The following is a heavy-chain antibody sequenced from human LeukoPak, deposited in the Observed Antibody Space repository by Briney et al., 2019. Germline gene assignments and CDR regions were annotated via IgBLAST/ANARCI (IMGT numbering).Heavy chain of an antibody. V-gene: IGHV5-51*01. CDR3: ASGYSTSWYVF. Sequence: GESLKISCKGAGYRLTSYWIGWVRQMPGKGLEWMGIIYPAYSDTRYSPSFQGRVIISADESINTAYLQWSSLKASDTAVYYCASGYSTSWYVFWGQGTLVTVSS. J-gene: IGHJ4*02. CDR1: GYRLTSYW. CDR2: IYPAYSDT. D-gene: IGHD6-13*01.